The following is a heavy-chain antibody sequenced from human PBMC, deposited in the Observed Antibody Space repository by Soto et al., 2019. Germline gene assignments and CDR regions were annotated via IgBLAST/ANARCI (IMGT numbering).Heavy chain of an antibody. D-gene: IGHD3-10*01. V-gene: IGHV3-73*01. CDR3: SIIGFGDLLGPDVDY. CDR1: GFTFGGSA. CDR2: IRSKAKSYAT. J-gene: IGHJ4*02. Sequence: EVQLVESGGGLVQPGGSLKLSCAASGFTFGGSAVHWVRQASGKGLDWVGRIRSKAKSYATAYAASVKGRFTISRDDSKNTAYRQMNSLKTEDTAVYYCSIIGFGDLLGPDVDYWGQGPLVTVSS.